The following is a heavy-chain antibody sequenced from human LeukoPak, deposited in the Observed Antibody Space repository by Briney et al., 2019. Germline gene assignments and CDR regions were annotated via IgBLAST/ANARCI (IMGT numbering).Heavy chain of an antibody. D-gene: IGHD3-16*01. CDR1: GFTFSSYS. Sequence: GGSLRLSCVASGFTFSSYSFNWVRQAPGKGLEWVSYISVGGRIMSYADSVRGRFTISRDNAKNSLYLQMNSLRAEDTAVYYCAREDNGGATDDGFDVWGRGTVVIVSS. CDR2: ISVGGRIM. CDR3: AREDNGGATDDGFDV. J-gene: IGHJ3*01. V-gene: IGHV3-48*01.